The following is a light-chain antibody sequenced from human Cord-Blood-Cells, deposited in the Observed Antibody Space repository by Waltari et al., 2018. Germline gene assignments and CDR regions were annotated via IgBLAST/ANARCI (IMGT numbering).Light chain of an antibody. CDR3: CSYAGSSTYV. J-gene: IGLJ1*01. V-gene: IGLV2-23*01. CDR1: SSDVGSYNI. Sequence: QSALTQPASVSGSPGQSITIPCTGTSSDVGSYNIVSWYQQHPGKAPKLMIYAGSKRPSGVSKRFSGSKSGNTASLTISGLQAEDEADYYCCSYAGSSTYVFGTGTKVTVL. CDR2: AGS.